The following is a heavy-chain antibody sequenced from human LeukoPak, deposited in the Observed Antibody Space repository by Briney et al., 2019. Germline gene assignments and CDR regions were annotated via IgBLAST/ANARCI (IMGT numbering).Heavy chain of an antibody. Sequence: GESLKISCEGAGYSFTSYWIGWVRQMPGKGLECMGVIYLGDSDTGYSPSFQGQVSNSDDKSISTASLQWASLQASNPAMYYCARPGPTYYYHSSGYYYDYWGQGTLVTVSS. D-gene: IGHD3-22*01. V-gene: IGHV5-51*01. CDR3: ARPGPTYYYHSSGYYYDY. J-gene: IGHJ4*02. CDR2: IYLGDSDT. CDR1: GYSFTSYW.